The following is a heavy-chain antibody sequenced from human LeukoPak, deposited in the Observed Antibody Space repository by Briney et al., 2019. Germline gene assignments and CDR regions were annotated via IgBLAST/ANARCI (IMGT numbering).Heavy chain of an antibody. CDR1: GGSISSSSYY. Sequence: ETLSLTCTVSGGSISSSSYYWGWIRQPPGKGLEWIGSIYYSGSTYYNPSLKSRVTISVDTSKNQFSLKLSSVTAADTAVYYCARRKPYGDSDQFDYWGQGTLVTVSS. J-gene: IGHJ4*02. D-gene: IGHD4-17*01. CDR3: ARRKPYGDSDQFDY. V-gene: IGHV4-39*01. CDR2: IYYSGST.